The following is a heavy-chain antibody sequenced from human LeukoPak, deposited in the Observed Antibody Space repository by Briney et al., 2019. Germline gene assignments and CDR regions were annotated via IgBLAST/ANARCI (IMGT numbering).Heavy chain of an antibody. Sequence: GGSLRLSCAASGFTFSNYAMSWVRQAPGKGLEWVSGISGSGGTTDYADSVKGRFTISRDNSKNTLYLQMNSLRAEDTAVYYCATYSSLNRREFQFWGQGTLLTVSS. CDR2: ISGSGGTT. CDR3: ATYSSLNRREFQF. D-gene: IGHD3-22*01. V-gene: IGHV3-23*01. J-gene: IGHJ1*01. CDR1: GFTFSNYA.